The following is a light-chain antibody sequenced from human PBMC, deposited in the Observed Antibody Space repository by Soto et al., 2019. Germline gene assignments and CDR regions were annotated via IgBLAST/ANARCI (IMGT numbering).Light chain of an antibody. CDR2: DAS. J-gene: IGKJ2*01. CDR1: QDISNY. Sequence: DIPMTQSPSSLSASVGDRVTITCQASQDISNYLNWYQQKPGKAPKLLIYDASNLETGVPSRFSGSGSGTDITFTISSLQPEDIATYYCQQYDNLPPYTFGQGTKLEIK. V-gene: IGKV1-33*01. CDR3: QQYDNLPPYT.